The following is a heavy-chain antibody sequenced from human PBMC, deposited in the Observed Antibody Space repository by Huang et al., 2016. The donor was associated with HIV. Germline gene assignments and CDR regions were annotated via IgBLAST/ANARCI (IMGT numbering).Heavy chain of an antibody. J-gene: IGHJ4*02. V-gene: IGHV4-39*01. D-gene: IGHD3-3*01. CDR3: ARRWDYDFWSGSSYDFGS. CDR1: GGSIDNRNSY. CDR2: IYYSATT. Sequence: QLQLQESGPGQVKPSETLSLTCTVSGGSIDNRNSYGGGIRQPPGKGLEWIGNIYYSATTYYNPSLKSRVTISVDTSNNKCSLMRDSVTAADTAVYYCARRWDYDFWSGSSYDFGSWGQGTLVTVSS.